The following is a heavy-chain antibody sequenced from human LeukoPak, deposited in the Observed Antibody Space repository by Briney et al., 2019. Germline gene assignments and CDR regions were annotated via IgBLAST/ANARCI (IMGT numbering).Heavy chain of an antibody. Sequence: GGALRLSCAASGFIFSNYGMSWVRQAPGKGLEWVSGISGSGGTTYYADSVKGRVTISRDNSKNTLFLQMNSLRAEDTAVYHCAKGGCTSTNCYGSYYYYMDVWGKGTTVTVSS. CDR1: GFIFSNYG. CDR3: AKGGCTSTNCYGSYYYYMDV. D-gene: IGHD2-2*01. CDR2: ISGSGGTT. J-gene: IGHJ6*03. V-gene: IGHV3-23*01.